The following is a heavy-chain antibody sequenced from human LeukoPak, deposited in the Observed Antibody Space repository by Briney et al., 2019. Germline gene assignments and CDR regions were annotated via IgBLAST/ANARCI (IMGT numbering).Heavy chain of an antibody. Sequence: PSETLSLTCAVSGYSISSGYYWGWIRQPPGKGVEWIGSIYHSGSTYYNPSLKSRVTISVDTSKNQFSLKLSSVTAADTAVYYCARTRREYQLRSFDYWGQGTLVTVSS. D-gene: IGHD2-2*01. J-gene: IGHJ4*02. CDR1: GYSISSGYY. CDR2: IYHSGST. CDR3: ARTRREYQLRSFDY. V-gene: IGHV4-38-2*01.